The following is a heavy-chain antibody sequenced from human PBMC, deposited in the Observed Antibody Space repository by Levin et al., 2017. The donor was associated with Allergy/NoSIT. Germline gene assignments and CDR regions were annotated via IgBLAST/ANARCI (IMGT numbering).Heavy chain of an antibody. Sequence: SVKVSCKASGGTFSSYAISWVRQAPGQGLEWMGGIIPIFGTANYAQKFQGRVTITADESTSTAYMELSSLRSEDTAVYYCARGRWYYDSSGPYYYDGMDVWGQGTTVTVSS. J-gene: IGHJ6*02. CDR1: GGTFSSYA. CDR2: IIPIFGTA. CDR3: ARGRWYYDSSGPYYYDGMDV. D-gene: IGHD3-22*01. V-gene: IGHV1-69*13.